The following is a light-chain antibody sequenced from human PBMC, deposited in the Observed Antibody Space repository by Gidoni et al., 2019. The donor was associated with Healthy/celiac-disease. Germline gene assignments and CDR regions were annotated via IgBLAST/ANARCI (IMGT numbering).Light chain of an antibody. J-gene: IGKJ5*01. CDR3: QQRRNWPPAT. CDR2: DAS. Sequence: EIVLTQSPATLSLSPGERATLSCRASQSVSSYLAGYQQKPGQAPRLLSYDASNRATGIPARFSGSGSGTDFTLTISSLEPEDFAVYYCQQRRNWPPATFXQXTRLEIK. V-gene: IGKV3-11*01. CDR1: QSVSSY.